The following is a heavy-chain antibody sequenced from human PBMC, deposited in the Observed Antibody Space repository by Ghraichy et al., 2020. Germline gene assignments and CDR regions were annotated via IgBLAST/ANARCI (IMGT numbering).Heavy chain of an antibody. CDR2: MSGSGGST. Sequence: GGSLRLSCAASGFTFSNYAMSWVRQAPGKGLEWVSAMSGSGGSTYYADSVKGRFTISRDNSKNTLFLQMNSLGAEDTAVYYCAKETIASAMITYYFDFWGQGTLVTVSS. D-gene: IGHD3-16*01. V-gene: IGHV3-23*01. J-gene: IGHJ4*02. CDR3: AKETIASAMITYYFDF. CDR1: GFTFSNYA.